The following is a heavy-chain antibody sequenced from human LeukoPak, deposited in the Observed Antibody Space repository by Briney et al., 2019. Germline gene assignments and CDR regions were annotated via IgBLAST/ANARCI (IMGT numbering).Heavy chain of an antibody. Sequence: ASVKVSCKASGYTFTSYGISWVRQAPGQGLEWMGWISAYNGNTNYAQKLQGRVTMTTDTSTSTAYMELRSLRSDVTAVYYCARGSIVGATFDYFDYWGQGTLVTVSS. V-gene: IGHV1-18*01. CDR2: ISAYNGNT. CDR1: GYTFTSYG. D-gene: IGHD1-26*01. J-gene: IGHJ4*02. CDR3: ARGSIVGATFDYFDY.